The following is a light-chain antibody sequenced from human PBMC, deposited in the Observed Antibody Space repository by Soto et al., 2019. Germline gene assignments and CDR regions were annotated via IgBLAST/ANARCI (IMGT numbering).Light chain of an antibody. Sequence: EIVMTQSPATLSVSPGERATLSCRASQSVSSNLAWYQQKPGQAPRLLISGASSRAADIPARFSGSGSGTEFTLTISSLQSEDFAVYFCHQYNNWPRTFGQGTRLEIK. V-gene: IGKV3D-15*01. J-gene: IGKJ5*01. CDR2: GAS. CDR1: QSVSSN. CDR3: HQYNNWPRT.